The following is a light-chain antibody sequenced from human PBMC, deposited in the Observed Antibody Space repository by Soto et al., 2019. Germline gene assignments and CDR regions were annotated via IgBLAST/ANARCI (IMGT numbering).Light chain of an antibody. CDR3: VHARHSPPT. J-gene: IGKJ3*01. CDR2: SSS. V-gene: IGKV2-28*01. CDR1: QSLLHSSGYYF. Sequence: DIVVTQSPLSLPVTPGEPASISCRPSQSLLHSSGYYFLDWYLQKPGQSPQLLIYSSSHRASGGPERSSGSASGSDFTLKISRVEAEDVGVYYCVHARHSPPTFGPGTRVDIK.